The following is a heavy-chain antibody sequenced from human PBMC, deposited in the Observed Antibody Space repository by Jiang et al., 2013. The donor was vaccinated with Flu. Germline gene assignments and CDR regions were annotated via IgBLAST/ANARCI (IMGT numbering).Heavy chain of an antibody. CDR3: ARVPNYDYVWGSYRNNWFDP. CDR2: IYYSGST. V-gene: IGHV4-61*01. J-gene: IGHJ5*02. Sequence: GSGLVKPSETLSLTCTVSGGSVSSGSYYWSWIRQPPGKGLEWIGYIYYSGSTNYNPSLKSRVTISVDTSKNQFSLKLSSVTAADTAVYYCARVPNYDYVWGSYRNNWFDPGAREPWSPSPQ. D-gene: IGHD3-16*02. CDR1: GGSVSSGSYY.